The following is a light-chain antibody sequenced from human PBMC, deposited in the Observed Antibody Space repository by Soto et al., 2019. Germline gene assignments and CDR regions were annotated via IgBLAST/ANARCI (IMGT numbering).Light chain of an antibody. Sequence: DIQMTQSPSILSASVGDRVSIACRASQNISSWVAWYQQKPGKAPKLLISKASNLQSGVPSRFSGSGSGREFTLAISSLQPDDLRTYFCQQYYTYRAFGQGTKVAIK. CDR1: QNISSW. CDR3: QQYYTYRA. CDR2: KAS. J-gene: IGKJ1*01. V-gene: IGKV1-5*03.